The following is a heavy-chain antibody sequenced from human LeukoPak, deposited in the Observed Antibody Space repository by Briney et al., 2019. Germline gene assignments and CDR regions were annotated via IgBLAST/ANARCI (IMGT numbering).Heavy chain of an antibody. V-gene: IGHV3-30*02. CDR1: GFTFSSYG. J-gene: IGHJ5*01. CDR3: ARDKVVGPTKFDS. CDR2: IRYDGSNK. D-gene: IGHD1-26*01. Sequence: GGSLRLSCAASGFTFSSYGIHWVRQAPGKGLEWLAFIRYDGSNKYYADSVKGRFTISRDNSKNTLYLQMNSLRAEDTAVYYCARDKVVGPTKFDSWGQGTLVTVSS.